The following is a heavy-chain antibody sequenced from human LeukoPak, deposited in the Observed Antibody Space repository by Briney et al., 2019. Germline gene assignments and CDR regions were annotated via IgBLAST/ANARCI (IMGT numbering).Heavy chain of an antibody. J-gene: IGHJ3*02. Sequence: HPGGSLRLSCAASGFTFSSYAMHWVRQAPGKGLEWVAVISYDGSNKYYADSVKGRFTISRDNSKNTLYLQMNSLRAEDTAVYYCARPDFLRYSGYDFFPEDAFDIWGQGTMVTVSS. CDR2: ISYDGSNK. CDR3: ARPDFLRYSGYDFFPEDAFDI. D-gene: IGHD5-12*01. CDR1: GFTFSSYA. V-gene: IGHV3-30-3*01.